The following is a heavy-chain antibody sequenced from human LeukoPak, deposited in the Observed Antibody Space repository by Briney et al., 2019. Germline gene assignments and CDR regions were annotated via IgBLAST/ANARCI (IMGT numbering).Heavy chain of an antibody. J-gene: IGHJ4*02. D-gene: IGHD3-22*01. CDR2: ISYSGST. Sequence: PSETLSLTCTVSSGSISTYYSTWIRQPPGKGLEWIGYISYSGSTKYNPSLTRRTTISLDTSKNQFSLELRSMTAADTAIYYCARQAGMFTTFDFWGQGILVTVSS. CDR1: SGSISTYY. V-gene: IGHV4-59*08. CDR3: ARQAGMFTTFDF.